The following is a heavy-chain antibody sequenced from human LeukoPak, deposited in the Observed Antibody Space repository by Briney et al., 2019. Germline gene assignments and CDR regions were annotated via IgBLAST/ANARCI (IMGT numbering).Heavy chain of an antibody. Sequence: PGGSLRLSCAASGFTFSSFQMNWVRQAPGKGLEWVSYIGSSDTTMYYADSVKGRFTISRDNAKNSLSLQLDSLRVEDTAVYYCAREVPGVMVAFDLWGQGTMVTVSP. CDR1: GFTFSSFQ. J-gene: IGHJ3*01. CDR2: IGSSDTTM. V-gene: IGHV3-48*03. CDR3: AREVPGVMVAFDL. D-gene: IGHD2-2*01.